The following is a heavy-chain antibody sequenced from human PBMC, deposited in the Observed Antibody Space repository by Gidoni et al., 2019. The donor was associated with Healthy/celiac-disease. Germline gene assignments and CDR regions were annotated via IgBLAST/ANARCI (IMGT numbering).Heavy chain of an antibody. CDR3: ARGGGSITMIVVVDDAFDI. J-gene: IGHJ3*02. CDR2: IYYSGST. Sequence: QVQLQESGPGLVKPSETLSLTCTVSGGSVSSGSYYWSWIRQPPGKGLEWIGYIYYSGSTNYNPSLKSRVTISVDTSKNQFSLKLSSVTAADTAVYYCARGGGSITMIVVVDDAFDIWGQGTMVTVSS. CDR1: GGSVSSGSYY. V-gene: IGHV4-61*01. D-gene: IGHD3-22*01.